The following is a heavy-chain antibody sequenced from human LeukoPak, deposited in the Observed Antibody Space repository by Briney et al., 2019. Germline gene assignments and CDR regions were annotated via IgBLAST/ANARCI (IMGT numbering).Heavy chain of an antibody. Sequence: GGSLRLSCAASGFTFSSYWMSWVRQAPGKGLEWVANIKQDGSEKYYVDSVKGRFTISRDNAKNSLYLQMNSLRAEDTAVYYCAREGYDFWSGAKYYFDYWGQGTLATVSS. CDR2: IKQDGSEK. CDR3: AREGYDFWSGAKYYFDY. CDR1: GFTFSSYW. J-gene: IGHJ4*02. D-gene: IGHD3-3*01. V-gene: IGHV3-7*01.